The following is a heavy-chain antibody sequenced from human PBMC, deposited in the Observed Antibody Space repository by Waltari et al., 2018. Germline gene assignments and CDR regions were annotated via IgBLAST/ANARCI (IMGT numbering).Heavy chain of an antibody. D-gene: IGHD2-15*01. V-gene: IGHV3-30-3*01. CDR3: ARGLTVVVAATAPYFDY. J-gene: IGHJ4*02. Sequence: GFTFSSYAMHWVRQAPGKGLEWVAVISYDGSNKYYADSVKGRFTISRDNSKNTLYLQMNSLRAEDTAVYYCARGLTVVVAATAPYFDYWGQGTLVTVSS. CDR2: ISYDGSNK. CDR1: GFTFSSYA.